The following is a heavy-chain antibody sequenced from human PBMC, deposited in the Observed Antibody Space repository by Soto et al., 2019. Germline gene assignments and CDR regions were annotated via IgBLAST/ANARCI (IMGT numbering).Heavy chain of an antibody. Sequence: EVQLLESGGGVVQPGGSLRLSCATSGFTFGDYTISWVRQAPGKGLEWVSGISGSGGSTYYADSVKGHFAISKDHSKSTVYLQTNSLRVEHPAVYYCVGFCGGGSCSGLESFDVWGQGTTVTVSS. D-gene: IGHD2-15*01. CDR2: ISGSGGST. J-gene: IGHJ3*01. CDR1: GFTFGDYT. V-gene: IGHV3-23*01. CDR3: VGFCGGGSCSGLESFDV.